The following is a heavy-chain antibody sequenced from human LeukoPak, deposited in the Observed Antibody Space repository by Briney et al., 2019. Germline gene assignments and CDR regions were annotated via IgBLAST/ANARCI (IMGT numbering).Heavy chain of an antibody. D-gene: IGHD6-19*01. CDR3: AREAVAGNYFDY. CDR1: GGSISSNNW. Sequence: SGTLSLTCAVSGGSISSNNWWGWVRQPPGKGLEWIGEIYHSGSPNYNPSLKSRVTISIDKSRNHFSLNLSSVTAADTAVYYCAREAVAGNYFDYWGQGTLVTVSS. CDR2: IYHSGSP. V-gene: IGHV4-4*02. J-gene: IGHJ4*02.